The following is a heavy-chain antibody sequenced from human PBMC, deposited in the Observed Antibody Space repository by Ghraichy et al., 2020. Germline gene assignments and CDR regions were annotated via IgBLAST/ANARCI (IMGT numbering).Heavy chain of an antibody. Sequence: SGPTLVKPTQTLTLTCTFSGFSLTTSGECVGWIRQPPGKALEWLALIYWDDDKRYSPSLKSRLTITKDTSKNQVVLTMTNMDPVDTATYYCAQIVLTGCLRDAFNIWGQGTLVTVSS. CDR2: IYWDDDK. CDR3: AQIVLTGCLRDAFNI. V-gene: IGHV2-5*02. CDR1: GFSLTTSGEC. D-gene: IGHD3-9*01. J-gene: IGHJ3*02.